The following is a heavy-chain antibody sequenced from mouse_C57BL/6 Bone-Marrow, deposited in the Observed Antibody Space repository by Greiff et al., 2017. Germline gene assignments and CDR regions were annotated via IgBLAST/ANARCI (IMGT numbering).Heavy chain of an antibody. D-gene: IGHD1-1*01. J-gene: IGHJ2*01. CDR1: GFNIQDYY. V-gene: IGHV14-2*01. CDR2: IDPEDGAT. Sequence: EVPLVESGAELVKPGASVKLSCTASGFNIQDYYMHWVKQRTEQGLEWIGRIDPEDGATKYAPKFQGKATITADTSSNTAYLQLSSLTSEDTAVYYCARSGYGRGDYWGQGTTLTVSS. CDR3: ARSGYGRGDY.